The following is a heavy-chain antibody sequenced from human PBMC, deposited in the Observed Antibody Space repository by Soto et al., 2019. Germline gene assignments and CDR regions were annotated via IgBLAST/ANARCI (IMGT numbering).Heavy chain of an antibody. CDR3: GGGRVGAAPGGGGAFDI. Sequence: QVQLQESGPGLVKPSGTLSLTCAVSGGSISSSNWWSWVRQPPGKGLEWIGEIYHSGSTNYNPSPKRSGHHSRDKAKDPVSPEVGAGARAGPGVYFWGGGRVGAAPGGGGAFDIWGQGTMVTVSS. D-gene: IGHD6-6*01. J-gene: IGHJ3*02. CDR2: IYHSGST. V-gene: IGHV4-4*02. CDR1: GGSISSSNW.